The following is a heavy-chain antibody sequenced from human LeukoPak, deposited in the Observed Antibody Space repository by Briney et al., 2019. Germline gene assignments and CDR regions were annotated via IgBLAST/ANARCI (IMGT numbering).Heavy chain of an antibody. D-gene: IGHD2-2*01. CDR1: GFSFNYYW. Sequence: GGSLRLSCVAPGFSFNYYWMSWVRQAPGKGLEWVANIKEDGSEKYYVDSVKGRFTISRDNAKNSLSLQMDSLRVEDTAVYYCARDQYQVPYYSQYYGMDVWGQGTTVIVSS. CDR2: IKEDGSEK. V-gene: IGHV3-7*01. J-gene: IGHJ6*02. CDR3: ARDQYQVPYYSQYYGMDV.